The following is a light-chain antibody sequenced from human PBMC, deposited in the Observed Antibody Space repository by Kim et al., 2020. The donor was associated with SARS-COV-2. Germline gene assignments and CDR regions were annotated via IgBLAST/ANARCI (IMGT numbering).Light chain of an antibody. V-gene: IGKV1-33*01. CDR1: QDISKN. J-gene: IGKJ5*01. CDR2: DAS. Sequence: DIQVTQSPSSLSASLGDRVTIACQASQDISKNINWYQQKVGKAPKLLIYDASNLVTGVPSRFSGSGSGTEFTFTINSLQPEDIATYYCQQFDDLPITFGQGTRLEIK. CDR3: QQFDDLPIT.